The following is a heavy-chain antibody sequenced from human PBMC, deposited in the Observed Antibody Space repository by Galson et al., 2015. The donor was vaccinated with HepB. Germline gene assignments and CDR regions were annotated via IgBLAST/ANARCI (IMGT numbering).Heavy chain of an antibody. V-gene: IGHV7-4-1*02. CDR3: ARDRDFQGGYFDL. CDR1: GYTFTSYA. Sequence: SVKVSCKASGYTFTSYALNWVRQAPGQGLEWMGWINTNTGNPTYAQGFTGRFVFSLDTSVSTTYLQISSLKAEDTAVYYCARDRDFQGGYFDLWGRGTLVTVSS. CDR2: INTNTGNP. D-gene: IGHD2/OR15-2a*01. J-gene: IGHJ2*01.